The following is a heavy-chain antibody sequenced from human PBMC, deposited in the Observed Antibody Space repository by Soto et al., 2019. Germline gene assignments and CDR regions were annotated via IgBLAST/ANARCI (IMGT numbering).Heavy chain of an antibody. CDR1: GGSFSGYY. D-gene: IGHD3-22*01. V-gene: IGHV4-34*01. Sequence: AETLSLTCAVYGGSFSGYYWSWIRQPPGKGLEWIGEIDHSGSTNYNPSLKSRVTISVDTSKNQFSLKLSSVTAADTAVYYCARGAWRYYYDSSGYYRVFDYWGQGTLVTVSS. CDR2: IDHSGST. CDR3: ARGAWRYYYDSSGYYRVFDY. J-gene: IGHJ4*02.